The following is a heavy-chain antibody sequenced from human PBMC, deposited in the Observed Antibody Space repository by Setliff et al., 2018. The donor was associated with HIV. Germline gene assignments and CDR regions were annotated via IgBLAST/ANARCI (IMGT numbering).Heavy chain of an antibody. J-gene: IGHJ4*02. CDR1: GFTFSSYW. Sequence: GASVKVSCAASGFTFSSYWMSWVRQAPGKGLEWVANIKQDAGEIYYVDSVKGRFTLSRDNARNSLYLQLNSLRAEDTALYYCARGLTHGYSYGYWDSWGRGTLVTVSS. CDR3: ARGLTHGYSYGYWDS. D-gene: IGHD5-18*01. CDR2: IKQDAGEI. V-gene: IGHV3-7*03.